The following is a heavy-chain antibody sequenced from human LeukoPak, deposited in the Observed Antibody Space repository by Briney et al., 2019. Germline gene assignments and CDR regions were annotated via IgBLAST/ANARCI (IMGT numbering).Heavy chain of an antibody. CDR2: ISAGGGTT. D-gene: IGHD6-6*01. V-gene: IGHV3-23*01. Sequence: GGSLRLSCAASAFTFNNFAMSWVRQAPGKGLEWVSGISAGGGTTIYVDSVKGRFTISRDNSKNTLYLQMNSLRAEDTAVYYCAGRDSSRSFDYWGQGTLVTVSS. CDR1: AFTFNNFA. J-gene: IGHJ4*02. CDR3: AGRDSSRSFDY.